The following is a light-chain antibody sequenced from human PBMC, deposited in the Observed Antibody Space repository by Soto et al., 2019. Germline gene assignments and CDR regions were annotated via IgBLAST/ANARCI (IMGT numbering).Light chain of an antibody. V-gene: IGLV1-47*01. CDR2: TNN. J-gene: IGLJ2*01. Sequence: QSVLTQPPSASGTPGQRVTISCSGSRSNIGSNYVYWYQQLPGTAPKLLIHTNNQRPSGVPDRYSGSKSGTSASLAISGLRSEDEPDYYCAAWDDSLSGVVFGGGTKLTVL. CDR3: AAWDDSLSGVV. CDR1: RSNIGSNY.